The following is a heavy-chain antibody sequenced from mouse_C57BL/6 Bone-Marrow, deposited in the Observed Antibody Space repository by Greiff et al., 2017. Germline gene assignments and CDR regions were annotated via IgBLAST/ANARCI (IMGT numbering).Heavy chain of an antibody. V-gene: IGHV5-6*01. J-gene: IGHJ3*01. CDR3: ARMMVAWFAY. CDR2: ISSGGSYT. CDR1: GFTFSSYG. Sequence: EVQLVESGGDLVKPGGSLKLSCAASGFTFSSYGMSWVRQTPDKRLGWVATISSGGSYTYYPDSVKGRFTISRDTAKNTLYLQMSSLKSEDTAMYYCARMMVAWFAYWGQGTLVTVSA. D-gene: IGHD2-3*01.